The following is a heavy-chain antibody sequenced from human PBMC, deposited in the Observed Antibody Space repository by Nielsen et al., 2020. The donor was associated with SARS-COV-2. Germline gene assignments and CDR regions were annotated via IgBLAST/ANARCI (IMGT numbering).Heavy chain of an antibody. CDR3: ARDRRPRYCSGGSCYSVYGMDV. CDR1: GGSISSYY. D-gene: IGHD2-15*01. Sequence: SETLSLTCTVSGGSISSYYWRWIRQPPGKGLEWIGYIYYSGSTNYNPSLKSRVTISVDTSKNQFSLKLSSVTAADTAVYYCARDRRPRYCSGGSCYSVYGMDVWGQGTTVTVSS. V-gene: IGHV4-59*01. J-gene: IGHJ6*02. CDR2: IYYSGST.